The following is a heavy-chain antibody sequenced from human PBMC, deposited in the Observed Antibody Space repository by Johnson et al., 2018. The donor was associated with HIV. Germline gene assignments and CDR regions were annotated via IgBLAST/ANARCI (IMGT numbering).Heavy chain of an antibody. CDR2: ISYDGSNK. CDR3: ARGSLIVIVSDAFDI. Sequence: QVQLVESGGGVVQPGRSLRLSCAASGFTFSSYAMHWVRQAPGKGLEWVAVISYDGSNKYYADSVRGRFTISRDNAKNSLYLQMNSLRAEDTAMYYCARGSLIVIVSDAFDIWGQGTMVTVSS. J-gene: IGHJ3*02. D-gene: IGHD3-16*02. V-gene: IGHV3-30*04. CDR1: GFTFSSYA.